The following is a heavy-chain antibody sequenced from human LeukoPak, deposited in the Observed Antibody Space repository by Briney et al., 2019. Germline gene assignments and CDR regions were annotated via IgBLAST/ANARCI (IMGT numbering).Heavy chain of an antibody. D-gene: IGHD3-22*01. J-gene: IGHJ4*02. CDR3: AKVGVGYYDSSGYFDY. V-gene: IGHV3-23*01. CDR1: GFTFSSYA. CDR2: ISGSGGST. Sequence: GGSLRLSCAASGFTFSSYAMSWVRQAPGKGLEWVSAISGSGGSTYYADSVKGRFTISRDNSKNTLYLQMNSLGAEDTAVYYCAKVGVGYYDSSGYFDYWGQGTLVTVSS.